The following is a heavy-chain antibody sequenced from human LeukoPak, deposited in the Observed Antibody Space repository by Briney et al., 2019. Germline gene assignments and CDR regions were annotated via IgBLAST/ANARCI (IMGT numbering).Heavy chain of an antibody. CDR2: ISASSSTI. V-gene: IGHV3-48*04. CDR1: GFTLSSYS. Sequence: GGSLRLSCAASGFTLSSYSMNWVRQAPGKGLEWISYISASSSTIYYADSVKGRFTISRDNAKNSLYLQMNSLRAEDTAVYYCARVRIVGATRPTDAFDIWGQGTMVTVSS. J-gene: IGHJ3*02. D-gene: IGHD1-26*01. CDR3: ARVRIVGATRPTDAFDI.